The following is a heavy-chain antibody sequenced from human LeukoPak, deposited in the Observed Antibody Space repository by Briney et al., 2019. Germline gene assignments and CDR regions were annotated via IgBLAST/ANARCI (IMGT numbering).Heavy chain of an antibody. Sequence: SETLSPTCTVSGGSISSYYWSWIRQPPGKGLEWIGYIYYSGSTNYNPSLKSRVTISVDTSKNRFSLKLSSVTAADTAVYYCARLYYGDYGYFDYWGQGTLVTVSS. CDR1: GGSISSYY. CDR3: ARLYYGDYGYFDY. D-gene: IGHD4-17*01. V-gene: IGHV4-59*08. J-gene: IGHJ4*02. CDR2: IYYSGST.